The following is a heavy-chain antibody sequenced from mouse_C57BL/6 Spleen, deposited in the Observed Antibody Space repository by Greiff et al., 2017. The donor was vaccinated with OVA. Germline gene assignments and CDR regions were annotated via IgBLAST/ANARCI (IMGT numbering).Heavy chain of an antibody. CDR1: GYAFSSYW. Sequence: QVQLKESGAELVKPGASVKISCKASGYAFSSYWMNWVKQRPGKGLEWIGQIYPGDGDTNYNGKFKGKATLTADKSSSTAYMQLSSLTSEDSAVYFCGRHYGRGYAMDYWGQGTSVTVSS. D-gene: IGHD1-1*01. CDR3: GRHYGRGYAMDY. J-gene: IGHJ4*01. CDR2: IYPGDGDT. V-gene: IGHV1-80*01.